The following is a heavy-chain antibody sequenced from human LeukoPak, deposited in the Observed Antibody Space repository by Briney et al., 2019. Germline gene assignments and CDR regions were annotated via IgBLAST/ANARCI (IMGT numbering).Heavy chain of an antibody. CDR2: IIPIFGTA. V-gene: IGHV1-69*05. Sequence: SVKVSCKASGGTFSSYAISWVRQAPGQGLEWMGGIIPIFGTANYAQKFQGRVTMTRDTSISTAYMELSRLRSDDTAVYYCASLGAAAGMDYWGQGTLVTVSS. J-gene: IGHJ4*02. D-gene: IGHD6-13*01. CDR3: ASLGAAAGMDY. CDR1: GGTFSSYA.